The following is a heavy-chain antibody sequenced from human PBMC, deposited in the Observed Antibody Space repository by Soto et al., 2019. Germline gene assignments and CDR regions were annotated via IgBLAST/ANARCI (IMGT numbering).Heavy chain of an antibody. CDR2: IIPIFGTA. Sequence: QVQLVQSGAEVKKPGSSVKVSCKASGGTFSSYAISWVRQAPGQGLEWMGGIIPIFGTANYAQKLQGRVTMTTDTSTSTDYMERRSLRSDDTAVYYCARDDYYDSRGYYFFDYWGQGTLVTVSS. CDR1: GGTFSSYA. J-gene: IGHJ4*02. D-gene: IGHD3-22*01. CDR3: ARDDYYDSRGYYFFDY. V-gene: IGHV1-69*06.